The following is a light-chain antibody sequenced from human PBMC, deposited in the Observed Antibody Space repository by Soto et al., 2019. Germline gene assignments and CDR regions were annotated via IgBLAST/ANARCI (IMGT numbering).Light chain of an antibody. CDR2: DVY. V-gene: IGLV2-14*03. J-gene: IGLJ2*01. Sequence: QSALTQPASVSGSPGQSITISCTGSRSDVGTYNYVSWYQHHPGKAPKLMIYDVYNRPSGVSNRFSGSKSGNTASLTISGLQAEDEADYYCTSYTSTSTLVVFGGGTKVTVL. CDR3: TSYTSTSTLVV. CDR1: RSDVGTYNY.